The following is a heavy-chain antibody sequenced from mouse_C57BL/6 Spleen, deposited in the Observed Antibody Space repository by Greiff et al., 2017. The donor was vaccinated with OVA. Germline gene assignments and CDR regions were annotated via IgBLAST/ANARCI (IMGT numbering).Heavy chain of an antibody. CDR1: GYTFTDYY. V-gene: IGHV1-76*01. Sequence: QVQLKESGAELVRPGASVKLSCKASGYTFTDYYINWVKQRPGQGLEWIARIYPGSGNTYYNEKFKGKATLTAEKSSSTAYMQLSSLTSEDSAVYFCARGDSNYEAWFAYWGQGTLVTVSA. CDR2: IYPGSGNT. D-gene: IGHD2-5*01. CDR3: ARGDSNYEAWFAY. J-gene: IGHJ3*01.